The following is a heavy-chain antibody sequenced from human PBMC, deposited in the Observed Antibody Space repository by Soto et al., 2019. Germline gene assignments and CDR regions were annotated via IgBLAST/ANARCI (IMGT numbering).Heavy chain of an antibody. CDR2: IYYSGST. J-gene: IGHJ5*02. Sequence: SETLSLTCTVSGGSISSGDYYWSWIRQPPGKGLEWIGYIYYSGSTYYNPSLKSRVTISVDTSKNQFSLKLSSVTAADTAVYYCARYYDFWSGLSWFDPWGQGTLVTVSS. V-gene: IGHV4-30-4*01. CDR3: ARYYDFWSGLSWFDP. CDR1: GGSISSGDYY. D-gene: IGHD3-3*01.